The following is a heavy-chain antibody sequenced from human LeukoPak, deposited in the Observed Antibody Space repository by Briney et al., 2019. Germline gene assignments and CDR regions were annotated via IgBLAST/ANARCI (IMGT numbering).Heavy chain of an antibody. D-gene: IGHD3-10*01. CDR3: ARLELWFGELYAFDI. J-gene: IGHJ3*02. Sequence: SETLSLTCAVYGGSFSGYYWSWIRQPPGKGLEWIGEINHSGSTNYNPSLKSRVTISVETSKNQFSLKLSSVTAADTAVYYCARLELWFGELYAFDIWGQGTMVTVSS. V-gene: IGHV4-34*01. CDR2: INHSGST. CDR1: GGSFSGYY.